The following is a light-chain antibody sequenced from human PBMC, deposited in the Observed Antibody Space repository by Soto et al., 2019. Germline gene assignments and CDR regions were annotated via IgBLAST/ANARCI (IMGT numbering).Light chain of an antibody. CDR1: SGDVGSYNL. V-gene: IGLV2-23*02. CDR3: CSYAGNGEV. J-gene: IGLJ1*01. CDR2: EVT. Sequence: QSVLTQPASVSGSPGQSITIPCTGTSGDVGSYNLVSWYQQHPGKAPKLLIYEVTERPSGVSNRFSGSKSGSTASLTISGLQPDDEADYYCCSYAGNGEVFGTGTKVTVL.